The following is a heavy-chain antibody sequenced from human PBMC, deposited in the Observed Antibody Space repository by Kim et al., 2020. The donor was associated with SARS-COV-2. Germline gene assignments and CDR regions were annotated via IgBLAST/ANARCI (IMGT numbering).Heavy chain of an antibody. Sequence: GGSLRLSCAASGFTFSSYAMSWVRQAPGKGLEWVSAISGSGGSTYYADSVKGRFTISRDNSKNTLYLQMNSLRAEDTAVYYCAKDLIAAAGTPLSGCYWGQGTLVTVSS. D-gene: IGHD6-13*01. J-gene: IGHJ4*02. CDR1: GFTFSSYA. CDR3: AKDLIAAAGTPLSGCY. CDR2: ISGSGGST. V-gene: IGHV3-23*01.